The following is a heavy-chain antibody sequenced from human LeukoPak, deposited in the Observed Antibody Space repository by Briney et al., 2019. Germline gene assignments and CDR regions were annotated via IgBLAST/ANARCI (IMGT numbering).Heavy chain of an antibody. D-gene: IGHD2-15*01. Sequence: GGSLRLSCAVSGFTLRSYAIHWVRQAPGKGLQWVAFTSYDAAVKYYADSVRGRFAVSRDNSKNTLSLEMNSLRPEDTAVYYCARDFSTWYSIDFWGRGTLVTVSS. J-gene: IGHJ4*02. CDR2: TSYDAAVK. CDR1: GFTLRSYA. CDR3: ARDFSTWYSIDF. V-gene: IGHV3-30*09.